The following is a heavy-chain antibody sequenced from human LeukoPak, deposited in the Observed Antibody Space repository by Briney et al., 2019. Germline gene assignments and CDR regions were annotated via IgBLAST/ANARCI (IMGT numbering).Heavy chain of an antibody. CDR1: GFTVSSNY. J-gene: IGHJ4*02. D-gene: IGHD3-22*01. Sequence: GGSLRLSCAASGFTVSSNYMSWVRQAPGKGLEWASVIYSGGSTYYADSVKGRFTISRDNSKNTLYLQMNSLRAEDTAVYYCARVFPTQYYYDSSGYLDYWGQGTLVTVSS. CDR3: ARVFPTQYYYDSSGYLDY. CDR2: IYSGGST. V-gene: IGHV3-53*01.